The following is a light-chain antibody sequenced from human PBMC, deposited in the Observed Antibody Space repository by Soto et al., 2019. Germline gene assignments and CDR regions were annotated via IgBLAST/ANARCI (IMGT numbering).Light chain of an antibody. CDR1: QSITND. CDR2: GAS. CDR3: QQYDSWPET. V-gene: IGKV3-15*01. J-gene: IGKJ1*01. Sequence: IVMTQSPSSLSASPGDRPTLSCRASQSITNDLAWYQQKPGQAPRRLIYGASTWATGVPARFSGSGSGTEFTLTISRLESEDFAVYYCQQYDSWPETFGQGTKVDIK.